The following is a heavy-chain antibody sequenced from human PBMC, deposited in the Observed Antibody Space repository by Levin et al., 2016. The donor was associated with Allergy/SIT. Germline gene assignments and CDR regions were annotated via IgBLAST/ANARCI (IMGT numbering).Heavy chain of an antibody. D-gene: IGHD5-12*01. V-gene: IGHV3-53*01. CDR3: ARGDYGDIVGTVFDH. Sequence: GESLKISCAASGFTVSSNYMSWVRQAPGKGLEWVSVIYSGGSTYYADSVKGRFTISRDNSKNTLYLQMNSLRAEDTAVYYCARGDYGDIVGTVFDHWGQGTLVTVSS. J-gene: IGHJ4*02. CDR1: GFTVSSNY. CDR2: IYSGGST.